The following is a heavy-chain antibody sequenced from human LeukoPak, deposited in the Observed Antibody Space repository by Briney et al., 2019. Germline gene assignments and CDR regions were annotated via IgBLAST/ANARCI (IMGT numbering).Heavy chain of an antibody. CDR3: AREGARFDDAFDI. CDR1: GFTFSSYW. Sequence: TGGSLRLSCAASGFTFSSYWMHWVRQAPGKGLVGVSSISSDGSSTSYADSVKGRLTIYRDNAKNTLYLQMNSLRAEDTAVYYCAREGARFDDAFDIWGQGTMVTVSS. CDR2: ISSDGSST. J-gene: IGHJ3*02. D-gene: IGHD3-10*01. V-gene: IGHV3-74*01.